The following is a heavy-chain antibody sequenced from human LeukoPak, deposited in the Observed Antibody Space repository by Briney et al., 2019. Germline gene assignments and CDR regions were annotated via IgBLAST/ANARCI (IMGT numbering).Heavy chain of an antibody. J-gene: IGHJ4*02. Sequence: GGSLRLSCAASGFTFSNYWMTWVRQAPGKGLEWVAHINQDGSKEYYMDSVKARFTISRDNAKNSLSLQMNSLRAEDTAVYYCVRDGGVSGYDLLDYWGQGTLVTVSP. CDR2: INQDGSKE. D-gene: IGHD5-12*01. V-gene: IGHV3-7*01. CDR3: VRDGGVSGYDLLDY. CDR1: GFTFSNYW.